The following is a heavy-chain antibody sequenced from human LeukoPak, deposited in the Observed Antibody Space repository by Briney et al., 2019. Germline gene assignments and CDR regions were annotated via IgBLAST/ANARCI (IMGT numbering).Heavy chain of an antibody. Sequence: PGGSLRLSCAASGFTFSSYGMHWVRQAPGKGLEWVAFIRYDGSNKYYADSVKGRFTISRDNSKNTLYLQMNSLRAEDTAVYYCAKRRDGYNSRYFDYWGQGTLVTVSS. CDR2: IRYDGSNK. D-gene: IGHD5-24*01. CDR1: GFTFSSYG. J-gene: IGHJ4*02. CDR3: AKRRDGYNSRYFDY. V-gene: IGHV3-30*02.